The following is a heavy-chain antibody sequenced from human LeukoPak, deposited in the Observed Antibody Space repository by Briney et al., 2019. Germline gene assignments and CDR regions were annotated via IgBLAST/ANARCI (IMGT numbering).Heavy chain of an antibody. Sequence: GGSLRLSCAASGFTFSSYSMNWVRQAPGKGLEWVSGISGSGGYTYYADSVKGRFTISRDNSKNTLYLQMNSLRAEDTAVYYCAKAQYSIAAAGTRFDYWGQGTLVTVSS. D-gene: IGHD6-13*01. J-gene: IGHJ4*02. V-gene: IGHV3-23*01. CDR1: GFTFSSYS. CDR3: AKAQYSIAAAGTRFDY. CDR2: ISGSGGYT.